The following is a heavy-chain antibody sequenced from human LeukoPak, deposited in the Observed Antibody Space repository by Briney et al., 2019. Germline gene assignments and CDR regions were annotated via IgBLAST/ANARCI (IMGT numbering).Heavy chain of an antibody. CDR2: MNPNSGNT. J-gene: IGHJ5*02. V-gene: IGHV1-8*03. D-gene: IGHD3-3*01. Sequence: GASVKVSFKASGYTFTSYDINWVGQAGGQGLEWMGWMNPNSGNTGYAQKFQGRVTITRNTYISTAYMQLSSLRSEDTAVYYCARGATFNYDFWSGYYIPKWFDPWGQGTLVTVSS. CDR3: ARGATFNYDFWSGYYIPKWFDP. CDR1: GYTFTSYD.